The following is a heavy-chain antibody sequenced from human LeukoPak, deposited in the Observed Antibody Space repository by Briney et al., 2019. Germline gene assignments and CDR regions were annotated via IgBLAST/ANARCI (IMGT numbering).Heavy chain of an antibody. V-gene: IGHV3-7*01. D-gene: IGHD5-18*01. CDR2: IKQDGTEK. CDR1: GFTFTKNW. CDR3: ARDLRAGSYAFD. J-gene: IGHJ4*02. Sequence: GGSLRLSCAASGFTFTKNWMTWVRQAPGKGLEWVANIKQDGTEKYYVDSVKGRFTVSRDNAKNSVYLQMNSLRAEDTAIYYCARDLRAGSYAFDWGQGTLVTVSS.